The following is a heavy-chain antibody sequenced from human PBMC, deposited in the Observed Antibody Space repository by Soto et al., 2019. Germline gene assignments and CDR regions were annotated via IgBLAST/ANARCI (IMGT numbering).Heavy chain of an antibody. V-gene: IGHV1-69*13. J-gene: IGHJ3*02. D-gene: IGHD5-12*01. CDR3: ATATGRDGYGGLASSYKPNAFDI. CDR2: IIPIFGTA. Sequence: SVKVSCKASGGTFSSYAISWVRQAPGQGLEWMGGIIPIFGTANYAQKFQGRVTITADESTSTAYMELSSLRSEDTAVYYCATATGRDGYGGLASSYKPNAFDIWGQGTMVTVSS. CDR1: GGTFSSYA.